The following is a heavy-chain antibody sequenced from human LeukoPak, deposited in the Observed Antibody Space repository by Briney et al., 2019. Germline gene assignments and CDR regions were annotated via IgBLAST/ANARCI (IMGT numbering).Heavy chain of an antibody. Sequence: GGSLRLSCAASGFTFSSYAMHWVRQAPGKGLEWVAVISYDGSNKYYADSVKGRFTISRDNSKNTLYLQMNSLRAEDTAVYYCVRGSYSYGYYSFDCWGQGTLVTVSS. D-gene: IGHD5-18*01. CDR1: GFTFSSYA. J-gene: IGHJ4*02. CDR2: ISYDGSNK. CDR3: VRGSYSYGYYSFDC. V-gene: IGHV3-30*14.